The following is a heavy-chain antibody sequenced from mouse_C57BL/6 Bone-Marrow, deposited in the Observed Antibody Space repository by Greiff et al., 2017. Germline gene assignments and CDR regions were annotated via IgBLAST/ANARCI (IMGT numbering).Heavy chain of an antibody. D-gene: IGHD2-4*01. Sequence: QVQLQQSGPELVKPGASVKLSCKASGYTFTSYDINWVKQRPGQGLEWIGWIYPRDGSTKYNEKFKGKATLTVDTSSSTAYMELHSLTSEDSAVYFCANEGYDYDEGAWFAYWGQGTLVTVSA. V-gene: IGHV1-85*01. CDR2: IYPRDGST. J-gene: IGHJ3*01. CDR1: GYTFTSYD. CDR3: ANEGYDYDEGAWFAY.